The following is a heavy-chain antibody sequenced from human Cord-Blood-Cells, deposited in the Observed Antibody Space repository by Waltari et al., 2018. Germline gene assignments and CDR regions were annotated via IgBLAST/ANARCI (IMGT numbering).Heavy chain of an antibody. CDR1: GYTLTELS. Sequence: QVQLVQSGAEVKKPGASVKVSCKVSGYTLTELSMYWVRQAPGKGLEWMGGFDPEDGETNYAQKFQGRVTMTEDTSTDTAYMELSSLRSEDTAVYYCATFDSSGYYSAFDIWGQGTMVTVSS. CDR2: FDPEDGET. D-gene: IGHD3-22*01. J-gene: IGHJ3*02. V-gene: IGHV1-24*01. CDR3: ATFDSSGYYSAFDI.